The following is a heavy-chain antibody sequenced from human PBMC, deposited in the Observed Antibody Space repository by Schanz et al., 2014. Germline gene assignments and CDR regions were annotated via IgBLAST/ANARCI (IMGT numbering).Heavy chain of an antibody. CDR2: ISYDGSNK. CDR3: AKDLISGWSGFDY. CDR1: GFTFSSYG. V-gene: IGHV3-30*18. D-gene: IGHD6-19*01. J-gene: IGHJ4*02. Sequence: VQLVESGGGVVQPGRSLRLSCAASGFTFSSYGMHWVRQSPGKGLEWVALISYDGSNKYYADSVKGRFTISRDSSKNTLYLLMNSLRAEDTAVYYCAKDLISGWSGFDYWGQGTLVTVSS.